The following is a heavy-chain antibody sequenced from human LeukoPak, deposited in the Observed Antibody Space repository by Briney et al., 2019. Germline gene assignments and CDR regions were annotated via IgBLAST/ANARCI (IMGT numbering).Heavy chain of an antibody. V-gene: IGHV4-59*01. CDR3: ASSSGYGSGSYYLQFDY. D-gene: IGHD3-10*01. Sequence: PSETLSLTCTVSGGSISSYYWSWIRQPPGKGLEWIGYTYYSGSTNYNPSLKSRVTISVDTSKNQFSLKLSSVTAADTAVYYCASSSGYGSGSYYLQFDYWGQGTLVTVSS. J-gene: IGHJ4*02. CDR1: GGSISSYY. CDR2: TYYSGST.